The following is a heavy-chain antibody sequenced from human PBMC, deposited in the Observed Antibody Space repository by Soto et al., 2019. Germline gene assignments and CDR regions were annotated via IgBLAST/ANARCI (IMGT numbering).Heavy chain of an antibody. D-gene: IGHD3-16*02. CDR1: GYTFTNYD. Sequence: QVQLVQSGAEVKKPGASVKVSCKASGYTFTNYDIHWVRQATGQGLEWMGWMNPDSGNTGQSKQFQGRVTMTRDTSISTADMEMSSLRSEDTAVYYCAGGRYRRTWFDPWGQGTLVTVSS. CDR2: MNPDSGNT. V-gene: IGHV1-8*01. J-gene: IGHJ5*02. CDR3: AGGRYRRTWFDP.